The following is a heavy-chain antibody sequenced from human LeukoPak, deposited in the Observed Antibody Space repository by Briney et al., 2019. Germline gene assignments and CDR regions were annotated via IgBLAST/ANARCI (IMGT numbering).Heavy chain of an antibody. CDR1: GYSFSTHW. V-gene: IGHV1-46*01. CDR3: ARDQSEEWELLSGWWFDP. CDR2: INPSGGFT. J-gene: IGHJ5*02. Sequence: ASVKVSCKASGYSFSTHWMHWVRQAPGQGLEWMGIINPSGGFTSYAQKLQGRVTVTRDMSTSTVYMELSNLRSEDTAVYYCARDQSEEWELLSGWWFDPWGQGTLVTVSS. D-gene: IGHD1-26*01.